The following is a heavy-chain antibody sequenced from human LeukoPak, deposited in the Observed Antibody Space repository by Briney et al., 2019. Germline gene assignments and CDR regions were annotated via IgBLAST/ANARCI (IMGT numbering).Heavy chain of an antibody. V-gene: IGHV4-4*07. CDR1: GGSIRSYY. J-gene: IGHJ4*02. Sequence: SETLSLTRTVSGGSIRSYYWNWFRQPAGKGLEWIGRIYSSGNSYYNASLQSRITMSVDTSKNQFSLRLSSVTAADTAVYYCARERYYDGSDNCFELGYWGQGTLVTVSS. CDR2: IYSSGNS. D-gene: IGHD3-22*01. CDR3: ARERYYDGSDNCFELGY.